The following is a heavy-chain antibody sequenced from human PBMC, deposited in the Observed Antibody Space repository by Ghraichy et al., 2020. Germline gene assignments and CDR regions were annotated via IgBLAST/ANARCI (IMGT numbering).Heavy chain of an antibody. CDR3: ARQPGYSGSYWYFDL. CDR1: GASISAYY. J-gene: IGHJ2*01. CDR2: VYYSS. D-gene: IGHD5-12*01. V-gene: IGHV4-39*01. Sequence: ETLSLTCTVSGASISAYYCGWVRQPPGKGLEWIGSVYYSSYYNRSLQSRVSISVDSSKNQLSLTLTSVTAADTATYYCARQPGYSGSYWYFDLWGRGTVVTVSA.